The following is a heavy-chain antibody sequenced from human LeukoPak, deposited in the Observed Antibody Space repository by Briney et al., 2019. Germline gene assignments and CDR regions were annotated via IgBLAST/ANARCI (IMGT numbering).Heavy chain of an antibody. D-gene: IGHD2-2*01. CDR2: IYYSGST. CDR1: GGSISSGGYY. CDR3: ARENPIVVVLAAAWSWFDP. Sequence: SETLSLTCTVSGGSISSGGYYWSWIRQHPGKGLEWIGYIYYSGSTYCNPSLKSRVTISVDTSKNQFSLKLSSVTAADTAVYYCARENPIVVVLAAAWSWFDPWGQGTLVTVSS. V-gene: IGHV4-31*03. J-gene: IGHJ5*02.